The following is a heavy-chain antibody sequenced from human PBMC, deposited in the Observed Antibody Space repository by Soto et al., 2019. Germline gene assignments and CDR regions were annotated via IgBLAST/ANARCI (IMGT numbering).Heavy chain of an antibody. CDR1: GFTFSSHG. J-gene: IGHJ4*02. V-gene: IGHV3-23*01. CDR3: AKAAYYYGSGSYFPFYY. Sequence: EVQLLESGGGLVQPGGSLRLSCAASGFTFSSHGMSWVRQAPGKGLEWVSSISGSGGSTYYADSVKGRFTISRDNSKNTLYLQMNSLRVEDTAVYYCAKAAYYYGSGSYFPFYYWGQGTLVTVSS. CDR2: ISGSGGST. D-gene: IGHD3-10*01.